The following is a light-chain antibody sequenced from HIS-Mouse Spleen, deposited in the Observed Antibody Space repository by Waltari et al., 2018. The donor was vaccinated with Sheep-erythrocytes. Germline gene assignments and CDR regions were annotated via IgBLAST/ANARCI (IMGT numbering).Light chain of an antibody. CDR3: HQRYCTPPLT. J-gene: IGKJ3*01. CDR1: QSISSY. CDR2: AAS. V-gene: IGKV1-39*01. Sequence: DIQMTQSPSSLSASIGDRVTITCRASQSISSYLNWYQQKPGKAPKLLIYAASSLQSGVASRFCGSGSATDFSLTISSLLPDEYSASYCHQRYCTPPLTFGPGTKVEIK.